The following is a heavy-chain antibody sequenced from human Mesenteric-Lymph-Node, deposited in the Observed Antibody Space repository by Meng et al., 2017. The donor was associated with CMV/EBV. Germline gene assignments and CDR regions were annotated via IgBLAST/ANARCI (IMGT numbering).Heavy chain of an antibody. D-gene: IGHD3-10*01. CDR3: ARHLVITIFRGGLDP. Sequence: SGYTFTNYPMNWVRQAPGQGLEWMGWINTDTGNPTYAQGFTGRFVFSLDTSVSTAYLQIDSLKAGDTAVYYCARHLVITIFRGGLDPWGQGTLVTVSS. J-gene: IGHJ5*02. CDR2: INTDTGNP. V-gene: IGHV7-4-1*01. CDR1: GYTFTNYP.